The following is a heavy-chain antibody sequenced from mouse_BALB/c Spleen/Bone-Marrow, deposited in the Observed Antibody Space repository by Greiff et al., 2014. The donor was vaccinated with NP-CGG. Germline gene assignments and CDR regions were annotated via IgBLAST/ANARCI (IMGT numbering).Heavy chain of an antibody. CDR3: ARHEGGEMGFDY. Sequence: QVQLQQSGAGLVKPGASVKLSCKASGYTFTEYIIHWVKQRSGQGLEWIGWFYPGSGSIKYNEKFKDKATLTADKSSSTVYMELSRLTSEDSAIYFCARHEGGEMGFDYWGQGTTLTVSS. CDR2: FYPGSGSI. J-gene: IGHJ2*01. V-gene: IGHV1-62-2*01. D-gene: IGHD2-3*01. CDR1: GYTFTEYI.